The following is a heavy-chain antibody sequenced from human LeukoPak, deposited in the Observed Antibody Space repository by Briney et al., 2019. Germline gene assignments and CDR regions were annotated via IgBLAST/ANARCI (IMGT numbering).Heavy chain of an antibody. Sequence: GGSLRLSCAPSGFTFSSYSMNWVRQAPGKGLEWVSSIRSSSSYIYYADSVKGRFTISRDNAKNSLYLQMNSLRAEDTAVYYCARDGAMAGAFDIWGQGTMVTVSS. CDR2: IRSSSSYI. J-gene: IGHJ3*02. CDR1: GFTFSSYS. CDR3: ARDGAMAGAFDI. D-gene: IGHD5-18*01. V-gene: IGHV3-21*01.